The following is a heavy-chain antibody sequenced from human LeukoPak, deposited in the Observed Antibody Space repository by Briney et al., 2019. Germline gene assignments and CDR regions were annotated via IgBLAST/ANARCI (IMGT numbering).Heavy chain of an antibody. CDR3: ARDGGLYGDYFDY. D-gene: IGHD4-17*01. CDR2: IYYSGST. V-gene: IGHV4-61*01. J-gene: IGHJ4*02. CDR1: GGSISSGSYY. Sequence: SQTLSLTCTVSGGSISSGSYYWSWIRQPPGKGLEWIGYIYYSGSTNYNPSLKSRVTISVDTSKNQFSLKLSSVTAADTAVYYCARDGGLYGDYFDYWGQGTLVTVSS.